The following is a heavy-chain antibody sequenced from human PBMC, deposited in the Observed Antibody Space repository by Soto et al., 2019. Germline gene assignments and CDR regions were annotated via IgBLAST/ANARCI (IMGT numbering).Heavy chain of an antibody. CDR3: VRGASLNFDY. CDR2: ISGSGGST. D-gene: IGHD1-26*01. J-gene: IGHJ4*02. Sequence: GGSLRLSCAASGFTFSNCAMSWVRQAPGKGLEWVSGISGSGGSTLYADSVKGRFTISRDNAKNSLYLQMNSLRAEDTAFYYCVRGASLNFDYWGQGTLVTVSS. CDR1: GFTFSNCA. V-gene: IGHV3-23*01.